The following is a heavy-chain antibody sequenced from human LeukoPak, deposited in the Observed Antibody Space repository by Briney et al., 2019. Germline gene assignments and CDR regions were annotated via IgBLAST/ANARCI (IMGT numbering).Heavy chain of an antibody. J-gene: IGHJ4*02. CDR2: IHYSGST. CDR1: GGSISSYY. Sequence: PSETLSLTCTVSGGSISSYYWSWIRQPPGKGLEWIGYIHYSGSTNYNPSLKSRITISVDTSKNQFSLKLSSVTAADTAVYYCARHIEGWSSTGWPYYFDYWGQGTLVTVSS. V-gene: IGHV4-59*08. D-gene: IGHD6-19*01. CDR3: ARHIEGWSSTGWPYYFDY.